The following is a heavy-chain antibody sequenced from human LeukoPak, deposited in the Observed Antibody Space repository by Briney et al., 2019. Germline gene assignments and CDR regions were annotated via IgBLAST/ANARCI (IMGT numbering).Heavy chain of an antibody. V-gene: IGHV4-34*01. CDR1: GGSFSGYY. Sequence: PSETLSLTCAVYGGSFSGYYWSWIRQPPGKGLEWIGEINHSGSTNYNPSLKSRVTISVDTSKNQFSLKLSSVTAADTAVYYCARHPHDFWSGFRFSGFDYWGQGTLVTVSS. D-gene: IGHD3-3*01. CDR3: ARHPHDFWSGFRFSGFDY. CDR2: INHSGST. J-gene: IGHJ4*02.